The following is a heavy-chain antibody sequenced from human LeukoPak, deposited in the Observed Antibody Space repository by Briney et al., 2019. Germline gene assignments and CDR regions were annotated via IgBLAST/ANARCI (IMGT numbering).Heavy chain of an antibody. V-gene: IGHV1-46*01. J-gene: IGHJ4*02. CDR3: AREKGSGYDFDY. CDR1: GYTFTSYY. D-gene: IGHD5-12*01. Sequence: ASVKVSCKASGYTFTSYYMHWVRQAPGQGLEWMGIINPSGGSTSYAQKFQGRVTMTRDMSTSTVYMELSSLKSEDTAVYYCAREKGSGYDFDYWGQGTLVTVSS. CDR2: INPSGGST.